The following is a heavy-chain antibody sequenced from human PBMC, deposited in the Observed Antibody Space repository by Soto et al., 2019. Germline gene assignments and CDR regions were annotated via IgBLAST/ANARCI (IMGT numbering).Heavy chain of an antibody. Sequence: SVKVSCKASGDTFSSYAINWVRQAPGQGLEWMGGIIPMFGTANYAQKLKGRVTITAGESTSTVYMELSSLRSDDTAIYYCARDLAAAACWGQEPWSPSPQ. J-gene: IGHJ4*01. CDR3: ARDLAAAAC. V-gene: IGHV1-69*13. CDR1: GDTFSSYA. CDR2: IIPMFGTA. D-gene: IGHD6-13*01.